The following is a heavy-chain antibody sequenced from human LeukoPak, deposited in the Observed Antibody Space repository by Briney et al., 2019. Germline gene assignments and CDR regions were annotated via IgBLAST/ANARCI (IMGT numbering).Heavy chain of an antibody. J-gene: IGHJ4*02. CDR2: ISWNSGSI. Sequence: GRSLRLSCAASGFTFDDYAMRWVRQAPGKGLEWVSGISWNSGSIGYADSVKGRFTISRDNAKNSLYLQMNSLRAEDTALYYCAKGAPVAAAGKGIDYWGQGTLVTVSS. CDR3: AKGAPVAAAGKGIDY. D-gene: IGHD6-13*01. V-gene: IGHV3-9*01. CDR1: GFTFDDYA.